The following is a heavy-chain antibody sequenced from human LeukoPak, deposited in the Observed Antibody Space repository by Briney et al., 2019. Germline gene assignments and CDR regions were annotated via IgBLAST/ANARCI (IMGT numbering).Heavy chain of an antibody. CDR1: GGSISSYY. CDR2: IYYSGST. CDR3: ARRQV. Sequence: SETLSLTCTVSGGSISSYYWSWIRQPPGKGLEWIGYIYYSGSTNYNPSLKSRVTISVDTSKNQFSLKLSSVTAADTAVYYCARRQVWGQGTLVTVSS. V-gene: IGHV4-59*12. J-gene: IGHJ1*01.